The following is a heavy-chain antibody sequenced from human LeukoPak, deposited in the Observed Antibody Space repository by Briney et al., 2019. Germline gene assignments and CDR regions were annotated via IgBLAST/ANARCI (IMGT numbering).Heavy chain of an antibody. CDR3: ARDLISREPKAAYNYYGMDV. D-gene: IGHD1-26*01. Sequence: PGGSLRLSCAASGFTFSSYSMNWVRQAPGKGLEWVSSISSSSSYIYYADSVKGRFTISRDNAKNSLYLQMNSLSAEDTAVYYCARDLISREPKAAYNYYGMDVWGQGTTVTVSS. CDR1: GFTFSSYS. J-gene: IGHJ6*02. CDR2: ISSSSSYI. V-gene: IGHV3-21*01.